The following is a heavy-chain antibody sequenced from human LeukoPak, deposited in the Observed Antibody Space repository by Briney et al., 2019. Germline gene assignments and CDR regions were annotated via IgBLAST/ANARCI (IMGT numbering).Heavy chain of an antibody. CDR2: ISYDGSNK. J-gene: IGHJ4*02. CDR1: GFTFSSYG. Sequence: SGGSLRLSCAASGFTFSSYGMHWVRQAPGKGLEWVAVISYDGSNKYYADSVKGRFTISRDNSKNTLYLQMNSLRAEDTAVYYCAKVAMANYYFDYWGQGTLATVSS. V-gene: IGHV3-30*18. CDR3: AKVAMANYYFDY. D-gene: IGHD5-18*01.